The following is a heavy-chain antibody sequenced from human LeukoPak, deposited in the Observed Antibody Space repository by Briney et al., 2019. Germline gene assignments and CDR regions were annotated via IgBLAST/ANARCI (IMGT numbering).Heavy chain of an antibody. CDR2: VYYSGST. V-gene: IGHV4-59*12. CDR3: ARESIVATIIDY. CDR1: GGSISSYY. Sequence: SETLSLTCTVSGGSISSYYWSWIRQPPGKGPEWIGYVYYSGSTNYNPSLKSRVTISVDTSKNQFSLKLSSVTAADTAVYYCARESIVATIIDYWGQGTLVTVSS. D-gene: IGHD5-12*01. J-gene: IGHJ4*02.